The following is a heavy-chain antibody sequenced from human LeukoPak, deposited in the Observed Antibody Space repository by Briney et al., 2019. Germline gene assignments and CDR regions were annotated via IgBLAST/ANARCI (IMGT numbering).Heavy chain of an antibody. CDR1: GYTFTSYD. D-gene: IGHD3-10*01. CDR3: ARGRYYGSGSLGY. CDR2: INAGNGNT. V-gene: IGHV1-3*01. Sequence: ASVKVSCKASGYTFTSYDINWVRQAPGQRLEWMGWINAGNGNTKYSQKFQGRVTITRDTSASTAYMELSSLRSEDTAVYYCARGRYYGSGSLGYWGQGTLVTVSS. J-gene: IGHJ4*02.